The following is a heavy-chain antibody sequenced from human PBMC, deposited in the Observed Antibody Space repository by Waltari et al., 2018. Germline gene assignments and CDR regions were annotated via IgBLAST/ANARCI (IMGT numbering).Heavy chain of an antibody. CDR3: ARTRQAYCSGGSCYDWAY. D-gene: IGHD2-15*01. J-gene: IGHJ4*02. CDR2: IIPIFGTA. CDR1: GGTFSSYA. Sequence: QVQLVQSGAEVKKPGSSVKVSCKASGGTFSSYAISWVRQAPGQGLEWMGGIIPIFGTANSGQKFQGRVTITTDESTGTAYMELSSLRSGDTAVYYWARTRQAYCSGGSCYDWAYWGQGTLVTVSS. V-gene: IGHV1-69*05.